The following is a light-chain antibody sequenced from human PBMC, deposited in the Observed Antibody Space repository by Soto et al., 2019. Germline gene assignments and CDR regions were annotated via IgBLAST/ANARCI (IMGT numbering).Light chain of an antibody. CDR2: EDN. Sequence: FMLTQPHSVSESPGKTVTISCTRSSGSIASSYVQWYQQRPGSAPTTVIYEDNQRPSGVPDRFSGSIDSSSNSASLTISGLKTEDEAAYYCQSYDFTSVIFGGGTKLTVL. CDR3: QSYDFTSVI. CDR1: SGSIASSY. J-gene: IGLJ2*01. V-gene: IGLV6-57*04.